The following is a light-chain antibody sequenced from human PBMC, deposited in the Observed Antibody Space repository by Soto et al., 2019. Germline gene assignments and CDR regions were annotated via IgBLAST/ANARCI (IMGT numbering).Light chain of an antibody. CDR2: GAS. J-gene: IGKJ1*01. CDR3: QQYGSSLWT. V-gene: IGKV3-20*01. CDR1: QSVSSSY. Sequence: EIVWTQSPGTLSLSQGERATLSCRASQSVSSSYLAWYQQKPGQAPRLLIYGASSRATGIPDRFSGSVSGTDFTLTISRLEPEDCAVYYGQQYGSSLWTFCPVTKVDIK.